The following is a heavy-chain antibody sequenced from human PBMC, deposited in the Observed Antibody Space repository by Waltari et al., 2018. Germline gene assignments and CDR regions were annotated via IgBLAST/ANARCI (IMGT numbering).Heavy chain of an antibody. J-gene: IGHJ4*02. D-gene: IGHD2-21*01. CDR2: IIPIFGTA. V-gene: IGHV1-69*05. CDR1: GGTFSSYA. Sequence: QVQLVQSGAEVKKPGSSVKVSCKASGGTFSSYAISWVRQAPGQGLEWMGGIIPIFGTANYAPKFQGRVTITTDESTSTAYMELSSLRSEDTAVYYWARERERLLQSLYFDYWGQGTLVTVSS. CDR3: ARERERLLQSLYFDY.